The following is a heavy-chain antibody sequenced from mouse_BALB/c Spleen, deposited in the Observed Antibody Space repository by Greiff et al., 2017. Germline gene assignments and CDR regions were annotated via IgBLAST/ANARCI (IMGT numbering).Heavy chain of an antibody. Sequence: EVQLQQSGGGLVQPGGSLKLSCAASGFTFSSYGMPWVRQTPDKRLEWVATINSNGGSTYYPDSVKGRCTISRDNATNTLYLQMSSLKTEATSMYYVVTIYNGYDYVAMDYWGQGTSVTVSS. J-gene: IGHJ4*01. CDR1: GFTFSSYG. D-gene: IGHD2-2*01. CDR2: INSNGGST. CDR3: VTIYNGYDYVAMDY. V-gene: IGHV5-6-3*01.